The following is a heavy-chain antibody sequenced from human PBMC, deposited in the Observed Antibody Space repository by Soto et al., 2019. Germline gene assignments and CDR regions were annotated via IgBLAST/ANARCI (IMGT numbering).Heavy chain of an antibody. Sequence: GGSLRLSCAVSGFTFSNYAMNWVRQPPGKGLEWVSAISGSGGSTYYADSVKGRFTISRDNSKNTLYLQMSSLRAEDTAVYYCAKSNLYCSSNRCYVFDYWGQGTLVTV. D-gene: IGHD2-2*01. CDR3: AKSNLYCSSNRCYVFDY. CDR1: GFTFSNYA. J-gene: IGHJ4*02. V-gene: IGHV3-23*01. CDR2: ISGSGGST.